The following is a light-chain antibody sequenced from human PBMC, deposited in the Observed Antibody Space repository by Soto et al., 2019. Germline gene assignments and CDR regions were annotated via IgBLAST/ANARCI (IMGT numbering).Light chain of an antibody. Sequence: TISSTETTRHLGGYNYVSWYQHHTGKAPQLMIYDGSKRASGVCNRFSGCKSGNKAALTIYGLPPEDEADYYCTCYTTNNTRQLGFGTGTEVTVL. V-gene: IGLV2-14*03. CDR1: TRHLGGYNY. CDR2: DGS. J-gene: IGLJ1*01. CDR3: TCYTTNNTRQLG.